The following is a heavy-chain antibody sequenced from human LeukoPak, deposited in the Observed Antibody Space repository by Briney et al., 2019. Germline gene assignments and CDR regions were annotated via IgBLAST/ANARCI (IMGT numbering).Heavy chain of an antibody. J-gene: IGHJ4*02. Sequence: ASVKVSCKASGYTFTSYGISWVRQAPGQGLEWMGWISAYNGNTNYAQKLQGRVTMTTDTSTSTAYMELRSLRSDDTAVYYCARSPYCGGDCYLFDYWGQGTLVTVSS. D-gene: IGHD2-21*02. CDR2: ISAYNGNT. CDR1: GYTFTSYG. V-gene: IGHV1-18*01. CDR3: ARSPYCGGDCYLFDY.